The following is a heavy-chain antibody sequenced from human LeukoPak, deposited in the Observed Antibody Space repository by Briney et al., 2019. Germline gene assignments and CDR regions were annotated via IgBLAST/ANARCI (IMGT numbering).Heavy chain of an antibody. V-gene: IGHV3-23*01. CDR2: ISGSGGST. Sequence: GGSLRLSCAASGFTFSSYAMSWVRQAPGKGLEWVSAISGSGGSTYYADSVKGRFTISRDNSENTLYLQMNSLRAEDTAVYYCAKRATSSGWGAPIDYWGQGALVTVSS. J-gene: IGHJ4*02. D-gene: IGHD6-19*01. CDR1: GFTFSSYA. CDR3: AKRATSSGWGAPIDY.